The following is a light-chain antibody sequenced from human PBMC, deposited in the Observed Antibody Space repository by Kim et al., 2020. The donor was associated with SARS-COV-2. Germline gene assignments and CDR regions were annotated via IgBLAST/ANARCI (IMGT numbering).Light chain of an antibody. V-gene: IGLV3-19*01. CDR1: SLRSYY. CDR3: NSRDSNDNVV. CDR2: GKN. J-gene: IGLJ2*01. Sequence: VALGQTGRITCKGDSLRSYYETLYQQKPGQAPILVIYGKNNRPSGIPDRFSGSSSGNTASLTITGTQAGDEADYYCNSRDSNDNVVFGGGTQLTVL.